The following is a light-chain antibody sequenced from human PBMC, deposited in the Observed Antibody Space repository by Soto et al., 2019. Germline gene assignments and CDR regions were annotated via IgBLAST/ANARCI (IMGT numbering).Light chain of an antibody. CDR3: QQYGSSPAIT. CDR2: GAS. CDR1: QTVTNNY. Sequence: EIVLTQSPGTLSLSPGDSATLSCRASQTVTNNYLAWYQQKPGQAPRLLISGASIRAPGIPDRFSGSGSGTDFTLTISRLEPEDFAVYYCQQYGSSPAITFGQGTRLEIK. J-gene: IGKJ5*01. V-gene: IGKV3-20*01.